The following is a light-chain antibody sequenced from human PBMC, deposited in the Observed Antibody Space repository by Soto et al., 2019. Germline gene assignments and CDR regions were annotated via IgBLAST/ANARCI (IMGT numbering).Light chain of an antibody. Sequence: DIQMTQSPSSLSASVGDRVTITCLASQGIRNYLAWYQQTPGKVPKLLIYGATTLQSGVPSRFSGSGSETDFTLTISSLQPEDVATYYCQRYNSAPLTFGGGTKVEIK. J-gene: IGKJ4*01. CDR3: QRYNSAPLT. V-gene: IGKV1-27*01. CDR1: QGIRNY. CDR2: GAT.